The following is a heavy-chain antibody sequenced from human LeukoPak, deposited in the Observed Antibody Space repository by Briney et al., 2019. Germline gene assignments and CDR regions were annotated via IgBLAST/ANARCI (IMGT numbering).Heavy chain of an antibody. CDR2: INHSGST. CDR1: GGSISGYY. V-gene: IGHV4-34*01. Sequence: SETLSLTCTVSGGSISGYYWSWIRQPPGKGLEWIGEINHSGSTNYNPSLKSRVTISVDTSKNQFSLKLSSVTAADTAVYYCAKDHESDGYPCLDHWGLGTLVTVSS. J-gene: IGHJ4*02. D-gene: IGHD3-22*01. CDR3: AKDHESDGYPCLDH.